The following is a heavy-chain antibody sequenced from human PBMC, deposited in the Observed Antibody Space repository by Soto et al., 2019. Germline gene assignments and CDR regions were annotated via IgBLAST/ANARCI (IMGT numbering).Heavy chain of an antibody. Sequence: PSETLSLTCTVSGGSISSYYWSWIRQPAGKGLEWIGRIYTSGSTNYNPSLKSRVTMSVDTSKNQFSLKLSSVTAADTAVYYCARDGHYYDSSGYSQDPIFRFDPWGQGTLVTVSS. CDR2: IYTSGST. D-gene: IGHD3-22*01. CDR1: GGSISSYY. J-gene: IGHJ5*02. CDR3: ARDGHYYDSSGYSQDPIFRFDP. V-gene: IGHV4-4*07.